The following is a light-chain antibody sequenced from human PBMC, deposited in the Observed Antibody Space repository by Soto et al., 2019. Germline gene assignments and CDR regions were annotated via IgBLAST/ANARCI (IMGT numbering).Light chain of an antibody. V-gene: IGKV3-20*01. CDR3: QQYGSSLT. Sequence: EIVLTQSPGTLSLSPGERATLSCRASQSVSSSYLAWYQQKPGQAPRLLIYGASSRATGIPDRFSASGSGTDFTLTISRLEPEDFAVYYWQQYGSSLTFGQGTRLEIK. CDR2: GAS. J-gene: IGKJ5*01. CDR1: QSVSSSY.